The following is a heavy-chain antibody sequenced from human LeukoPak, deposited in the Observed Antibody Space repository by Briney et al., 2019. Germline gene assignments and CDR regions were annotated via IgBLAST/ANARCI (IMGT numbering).Heavy chain of an antibody. CDR3: AGHHPRNTVDF. V-gene: IGHV4-30-2*01. CDR1: GGSISSGGYS. D-gene: IGHD2/OR15-2a*01. J-gene: IGHJ4*02. Sequence: SETLSLTCAVSGGSISSGGYSWSWIRQPPGKGLEWIGYIYHSGSTYYNPSLKSRVTISLDTSKNQFSLKLSSVTAADTAVYYCAGHHPRNTVDFWGQGTLVTVSS. CDR2: IYHSGST.